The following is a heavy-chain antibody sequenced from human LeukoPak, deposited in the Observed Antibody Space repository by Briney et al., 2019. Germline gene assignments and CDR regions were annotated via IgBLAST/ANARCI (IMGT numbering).Heavy chain of an antibody. CDR2: ITSSGDNA. Sequence: GGSLRLSCAASGFTFSNYDMSWLRQAPGKGLEWVSDITSSGDNAYHADSVHGRFTMSRDNSKSTLYLQMNSLRVEETGLYYCAKESTGSSPDYWGQGTLVTVSS. V-gene: IGHV3-23*01. CDR3: AKESTGSSPDY. CDR1: GFTFSNYD. J-gene: IGHJ4*02. D-gene: IGHD1-26*01.